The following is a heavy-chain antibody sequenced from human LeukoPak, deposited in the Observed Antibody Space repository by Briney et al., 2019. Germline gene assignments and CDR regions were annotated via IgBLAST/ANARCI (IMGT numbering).Heavy chain of an antibody. CDR3: ARRAVAGLDY. CDR2: INPNSGNT. J-gene: IGHJ4*02. V-gene: IGHV1-8*03. CDR1: GYTFTGYY. D-gene: IGHD6-19*01. Sequence: ASVKVSCKASGYTFTGYYMHWVRQAPGQGLEWMGWINPNSGNTGYAQKFQGRVTITRNTSINTAYMELSSLRSEDTAVYYCARRAVAGLDYWGQGTLVTVSS.